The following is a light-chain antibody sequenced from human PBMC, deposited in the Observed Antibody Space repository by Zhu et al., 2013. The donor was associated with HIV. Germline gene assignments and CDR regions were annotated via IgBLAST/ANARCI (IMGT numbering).Light chain of an antibody. CDR3: MQALQTPYT. V-gene: IGKV2-28*01. J-gene: IGKJ2*01. Sequence: DIVMTQSPLSLPVTPGEPASISCRSSQSLLHSNGYNYLDWYLQKPGQSPQLLIYLGSNRASGVPDRITGSGSGTHFTLTISRVEAEDDGVYYCMQALQTPYTFGQGTKVEIE. CDR2: LGS. CDR1: QSLLHSNGYNY.